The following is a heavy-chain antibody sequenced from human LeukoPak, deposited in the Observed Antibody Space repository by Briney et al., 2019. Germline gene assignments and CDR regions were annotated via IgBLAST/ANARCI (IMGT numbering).Heavy chain of an antibody. Sequence: PSETLSLTCTVSGGSISSGSYYWSWIRQPAGKGLEWIGRIYTSGSTNYNPSLKSRVTISVDTSKNQFSLKLSSVTAADTAVYYCARDTVVVGYYYYMDVWGKGTTVTVSS. CDR3: ARDTVVVGYYYYMDV. D-gene: IGHD2-2*01. CDR2: IYTSGST. CDR1: GGSISSGSYY. J-gene: IGHJ6*03. V-gene: IGHV4-61*02.